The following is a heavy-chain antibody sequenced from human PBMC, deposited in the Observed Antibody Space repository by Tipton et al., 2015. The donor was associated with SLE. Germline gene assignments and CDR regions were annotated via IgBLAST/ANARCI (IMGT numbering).Heavy chain of an antibody. CDR2: IHYSGST. CDR1: GGSISSSGYY. J-gene: IGHJ4*02. V-gene: IGHV4-39*07. CDR3: ARDEDIAMPFY. Sequence: TLSLTCTVSGGSISSSGYYWGWIRQPPGKGLEWIGNIHYSGSTYCNPSLKSRVTISVDTSKNQFSLKLTSVTAADTAVYYCARDEDIAMPFYWGQGTLVIVSS. D-gene: IGHD5-18*01.